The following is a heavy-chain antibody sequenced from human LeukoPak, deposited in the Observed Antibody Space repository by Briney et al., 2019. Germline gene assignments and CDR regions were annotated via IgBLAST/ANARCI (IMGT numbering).Heavy chain of an antibody. CDR1: GGSISSSNW. CDR2: IYHSGST. V-gene: IGHV4-4*02. J-gene: IGHJ4*02. Sequence: SETLSLTCAVSGGSISSSNWWSWVRQPPGKGLEWIGEIYHSGSTNYNPSLKSRVTISVDKSKNQFSLKLTSVTAADTAVYYCAREGGFYRPLDYSGQGTLVTVSS. CDR3: AREGGFYRPLDY. D-gene: IGHD3-3*01.